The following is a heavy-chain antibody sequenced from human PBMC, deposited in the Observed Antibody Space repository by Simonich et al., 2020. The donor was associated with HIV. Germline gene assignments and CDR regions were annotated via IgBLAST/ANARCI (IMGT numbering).Heavy chain of an antibody. V-gene: IGHV4-38-2*01. Sequence: QVQLQESGPGLVKPSETLSLTCAVSGYSISRGYYWGWIRQPPGQGMEWIGSIYHSGSTYYNPALKSRVTISVDTSKNQFSLKLSSVTAADTAVYYCARVLQFLYAFDIWGQGTMVTVSS. CDR1: GYSISRGYY. J-gene: IGHJ3*02. CDR3: ARVLQFLYAFDI. CDR2: IYHSGST. D-gene: IGHD3-3*01.